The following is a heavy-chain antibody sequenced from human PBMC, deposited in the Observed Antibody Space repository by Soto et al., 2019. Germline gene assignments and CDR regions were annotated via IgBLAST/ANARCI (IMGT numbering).Heavy chain of an antibody. CDR3: ARDGYDYGDYYFDY. Sequence: QVQLVQSGAEVQKPGSSVKVSCKASGGTFSSYTISWVRQAPGQGLEWMGRIIPILGIANYAQKFQGRVTITADKSTSTAYMELSSLRSEDTAVYYCARDGYDYGDYYFDYWGQGTLVTVSS. CDR2: IIPILGIA. CDR1: GGTFSSYT. J-gene: IGHJ4*02. D-gene: IGHD4-17*01. V-gene: IGHV1-69*02.